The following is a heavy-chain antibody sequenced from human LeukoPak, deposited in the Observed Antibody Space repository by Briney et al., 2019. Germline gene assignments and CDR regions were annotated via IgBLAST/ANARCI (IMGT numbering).Heavy chain of an antibody. V-gene: IGHV4-34*01. CDR3: GSTTLGG. CDR1: GGSFSGYY. J-gene: IGHJ4*02. Sequence: SETLSLTCAVYGGSFSGYYWSWIRQPPGKGLEWIGEINHSGSTNYNPSLKSRVTISVDTSKNQFSLKLSSVTAADTAVYYCGSTTLGGWGQGTLVTVSS. D-gene: IGHD2-2*01. CDR2: INHSGST.